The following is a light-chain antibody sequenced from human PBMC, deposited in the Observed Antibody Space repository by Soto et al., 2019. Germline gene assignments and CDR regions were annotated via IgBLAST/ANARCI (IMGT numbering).Light chain of an antibody. Sequence: EIVLTQSPGTLSLSPGERAIFSCRASQSVSSTYLAWYQQKPGQAPRLLIYGTSSRATGIPDRFSGSGSGTDFTLTISRLEPEDFAVYYCQQYGSSITFGQGTRLEIK. CDR1: QSVSSTY. CDR3: QQYGSSIT. J-gene: IGKJ5*01. V-gene: IGKV3-20*01. CDR2: GTS.